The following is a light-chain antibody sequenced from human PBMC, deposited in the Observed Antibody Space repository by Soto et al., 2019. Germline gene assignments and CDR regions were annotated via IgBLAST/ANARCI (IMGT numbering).Light chain of an antibody. CDR2: EAS. J-gene: IGLJ1*01. CDR1: STDFVSYNR. V-gene: IGLV2-18*02. CDR3: SSYTSRSTLV. Sequence: QSVLTQPPSVSGSPGQSVTISCTGTSTDFVSYNRVSWYQQPPGTAPKLIIYEASNRPSGVPDRFSGSKSGNTASLTISGLQAEDEADYYCSSYTSRSTLVFGTGTKVTVL.